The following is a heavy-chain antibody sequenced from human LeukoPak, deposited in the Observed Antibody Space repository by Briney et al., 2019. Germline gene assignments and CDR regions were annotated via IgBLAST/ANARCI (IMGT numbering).Heavy chain of an antibody. CDR2: RIPIFGTA. J-gene: IGHJ5*02. CDR3: PRDNSFSSSGWFDP. Sequence: SVNVSCKPAARTCSSYAISSWPEAPGQGLDWLRGRIPIFGTANYAQKFQGRVTITTDESTSTAYMELSSLRSEDTAVYYSPRDNSFSSSGWFDPWGQGTLVSVCS. CDR1: ARTCSSYA. D-gene: IGHD6-6*01. V-gene: IGHV1-69*05.